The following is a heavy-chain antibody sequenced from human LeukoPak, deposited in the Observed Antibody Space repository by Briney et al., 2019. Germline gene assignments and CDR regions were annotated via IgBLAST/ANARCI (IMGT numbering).Heavy chain of an antibody. V-gene: IGHV3-30-3*01. CDR2: ISYDGSNK. D-gene: IGHD6-19*01. Sequence: AGGSPRLSCTASGFTFGDYAMHWVRQAPGKGLEWVAVISYDGSNKYYADSVKGRFTISRDNSKNTLYLQMNSLRAEDTAVYYCARDLRLNSSGWYIDYWGQGTLVTVSS. CDR1: GFTFGDYA. J-gene: IGHJ4*02. CDR3: ARDLRLNSSGWYIDY.